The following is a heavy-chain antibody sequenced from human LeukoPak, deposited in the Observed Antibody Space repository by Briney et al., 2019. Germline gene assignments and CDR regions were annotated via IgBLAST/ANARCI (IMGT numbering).Heavy chain of an antibody. V-gene: IGHV1-18*01. CDR3: ARVHYYDSSGYQYFQH. CDR2: ISAYNGNT. CDR1: GYTFTSYG. Sequence: ASVKVSCKASGYTFTSYGISWVRQAPGQGLEWMGWISAYNGNTNYAQKLQGRVTMTTDTSTSTAYMELSSLRSEDTAVYYCARVHYYDSSGYQYFQHWGQGTLVTVSS. J-gene: IGHJ1*01. D-gene: IGHD3-22*01.